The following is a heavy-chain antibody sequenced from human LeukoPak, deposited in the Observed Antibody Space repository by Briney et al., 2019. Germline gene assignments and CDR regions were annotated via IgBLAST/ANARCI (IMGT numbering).Heavy chain of an antibody. CDR1: GGSFSGYY. CDR3: ARAPTYDSPPY. Sequence: SETLSLTCAVYGGSFSGYYWSWIRQPPGKGLEWIGEINHSGSTNYNPSLKRRVTISVDTSKDQFSLKLSSVTAADTAVYYCARAPTYDSPPYWGQGTLVTVSS. CDR2: INHSGST. D-gene: IGHD3-22*01. V-gene: IGHV4-34*01. J-gene: IGHJ4*02.